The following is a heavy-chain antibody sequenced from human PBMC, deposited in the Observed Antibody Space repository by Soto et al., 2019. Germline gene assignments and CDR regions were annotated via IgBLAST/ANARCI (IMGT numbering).Heavy chain of an antibody. Sequence: QVQVQQWGAGLLKPSETLSLTCAVYGGSFSENHWSWIRQPPGKGLEWIGEIQNTGGTNYSPSLKSRVTILVDRSKNQLSLSLTSVSAADTAVYYCARSRNLDVWGQGTTVIVSS. V-gene: IGHV4-34*01. CDR2: IQNTGGT. J-gene: IGHJ6*02. CDR1: GGSFSENH. D-gene: IGHD1-1*01. CDR3: ARSRNLDV.